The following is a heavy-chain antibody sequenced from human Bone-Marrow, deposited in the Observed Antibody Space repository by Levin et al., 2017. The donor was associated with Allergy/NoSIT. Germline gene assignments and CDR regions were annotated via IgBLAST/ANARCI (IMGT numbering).Heavy chain of an antibody. CDR3: TTDDVDTTYYGMDV. V-gene: IGHV3-15*07. CDR2: IKSKTDGGTT. Sequence: GESLKISCAASGFTFSNAWMNWVRQAPGKGLEWVGRIKSKTDGGTTDYAAPVKGRFTISRDDSKNTLYLQMNSLKTEDTAVYYCTTDDVDTTYYGMDVWGQGTTVTVSS. D-gene: IGHD5-18*01. J-gene: IGHJ6*02. CDR1: GFTFSNAW.